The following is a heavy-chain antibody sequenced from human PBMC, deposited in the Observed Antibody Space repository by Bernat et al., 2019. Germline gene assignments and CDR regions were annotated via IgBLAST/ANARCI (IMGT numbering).Heavy chain of an antibody. V-gene: IGHV3-30-3*01. CDR1: GFTFSSYA. Sequence: QVQLVESGGGVVQPGRSLRLSCAASGFTFSSYAMHLVRQAPGKGLECVSVISYDGSNKYYSDSVKVRFTISRYNSKNTLYLQMNSLRAEDTAVYYCARDFSIRYFDWPLVWGQGTLVTVSS. CDR3: ARDFSIRYFDWPLV. D-gene: IGHD3-9*01. J-gene: IGHJ4*02. CDR2: ISYDGSNK.